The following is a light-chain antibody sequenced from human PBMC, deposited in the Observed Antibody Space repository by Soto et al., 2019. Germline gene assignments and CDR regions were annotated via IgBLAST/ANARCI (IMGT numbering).Light chain of an antibody. Sequence: QSALTQPASVSGSPGQSITISCTGTSGDVGAYNYVSWYQHHPGKAPKVMIYEVSNRPSGVSYRFSGAKSGNTASLTISGLQAEDEADYYCSSYTSRSTVVFGTGTKVTVL. V-gene: IGLV2-14*01. CDR1: SGDVGAYNY. J-gene: IGLJ1*01. CDR2: EVS. CDR3: SSYTSRSTVV.